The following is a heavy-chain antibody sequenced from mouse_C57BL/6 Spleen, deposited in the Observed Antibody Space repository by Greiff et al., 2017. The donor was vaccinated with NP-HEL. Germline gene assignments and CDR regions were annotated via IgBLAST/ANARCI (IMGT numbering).Heavy chain of an antibody. CDR2: IWSGGST. J-gene: IGHJ4*01. CDR1: GFSLTSYG. Sequence: VQLQQSGPGLVQPSQSLSITCTVSGFSLTSYGVHWVRQSPGKGLEWLGVIWSGGSTDYNAAFISRLSISKDNSKSQVFFKMNSLQADDTAIYYWARKGDYDRGYAMDYWGQGTSVTVSS. D-gene: IGHD2-4*01. CDR3: ARKGDYDRGYAMDY. V-gene: IGHV2-2*01.